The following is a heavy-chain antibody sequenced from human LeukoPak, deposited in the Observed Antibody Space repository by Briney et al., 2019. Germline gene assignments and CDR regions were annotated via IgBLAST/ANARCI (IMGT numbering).Heavy chain of an antibody. CDR3: ARDLFDFWSGYPWFDP. CDR2: IHTSGST. Sequence: SETLSLTCTVSGGSISSGSYYWSWIRQPAGKGPEWIGRIHTSGSTNYNPSLKSRVTISVDTSKNQFSLKLSSVTAADTAVYYCARDLFDFWSGYPWFDPWGQGTLVTVSS. V-gene: IGHV4-61*02. D-gene: IGHD3-3*01. J-gene: IGHJ5*02. CDR1: GGSISSGSYY.